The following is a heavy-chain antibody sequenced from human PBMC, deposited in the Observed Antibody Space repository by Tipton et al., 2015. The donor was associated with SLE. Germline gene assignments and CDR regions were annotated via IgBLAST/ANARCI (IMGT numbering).Heavy chain of an antibody. J-gene: IGHJ4*02. D-gene: IGHD1-7*01. Sequence: SLRLSCAASGFTFSSYAMHWVRQAPGKGLEWVAVISYDGSNKYYADSVKGRFTISRDNAKNSLYLQMNSLRAEDTAVYYCARDLRTGTPDYWGQGTLVTVSS. CDR3: ARDLRTGTPDY. CDR2: ISYDGSNK. CDR1: GFTFSSYA. V-gene: IGHV3-30-3*01.